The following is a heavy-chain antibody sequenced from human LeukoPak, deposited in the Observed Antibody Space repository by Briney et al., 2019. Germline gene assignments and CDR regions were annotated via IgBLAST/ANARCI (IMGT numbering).Heavy chain of an antibody. D-gene: IGHD3-3*01. CDR1: GFTFSSYA. CDR3: ARATIFGRGYFDY. J-gene: IGHJ4*02. Sequence: GGSLRLSCAASGFTFSSYAMHWVRQAPGKGLEWVAVISYDGSNKYYADSVKGRFTISRDNSKNTLYLQMNSLRAEDTAVYYCARATIFGRGYFDYWGQGTLVTVSS. CDR2: ISYDGSNK. V-gene: IGHV3-30-3*01.